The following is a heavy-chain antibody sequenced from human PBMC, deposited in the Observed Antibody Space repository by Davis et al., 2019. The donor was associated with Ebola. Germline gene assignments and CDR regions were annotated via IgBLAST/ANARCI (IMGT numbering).Heavy chain of an antibody. CDR2: TYYSSKWYN. J-gene: IGHJ6*01. V-gene: IGHV6-1*01. CDR3: AREVVTTPFYYYGMDV. Sequence: HSQTLSLTCAISGDSVSSGGWNWIRQSPSRGLEWLGRTYYSSKWYNDYAVSVKSRISINADTSKNQFSLQLNSVTPEDTALYHCAREVVTTPFYYYGMDVWGQGTTVTVSS. CDR1: GDSVSSGG. D-gene: IGHD4-11*01.